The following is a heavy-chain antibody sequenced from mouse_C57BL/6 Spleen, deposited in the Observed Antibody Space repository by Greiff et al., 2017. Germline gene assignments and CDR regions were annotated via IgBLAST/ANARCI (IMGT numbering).Heavy chain of an antibody. CDR1: GYTFTSYW. V-gene: IGHV1-55*01. J-gene: IGHJ4*01. CDR2: IYPGSGST. D-gene: IGHD1-1*01. CDR3: ARRDYGSSYHYAMDY. Sequence: QVQLQQPGAELVKPGASVKMSCKASGYTFTSYWLTWVKQRPGQGLEWIGDIYPGSGSTNYNEKFKRKATLTVDTSSSTAYMQLSSLTSEDSAVYYCARRDYGSSYHYAMDYWGQGTSVTVSS.